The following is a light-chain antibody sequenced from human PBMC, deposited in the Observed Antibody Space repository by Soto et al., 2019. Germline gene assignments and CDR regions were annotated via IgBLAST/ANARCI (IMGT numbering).Light chain of an antibody. Sequence: QSALTQPASVSGSPGQSITISCTGTSSDVGAYNYVSWYQHHPGKVPKLLIYEVTNRPSGVSDRFSGSKSGNTASLTISGLQAEDVADYSCSSYTSSTTLLFRTGTKVIV. CDR1: SSDVGAYNY. J-gene: IGLJ1*01. V-gene: IGLV2-14*01. CDR2: EVT. CDR3: SSYTSSTTLL.